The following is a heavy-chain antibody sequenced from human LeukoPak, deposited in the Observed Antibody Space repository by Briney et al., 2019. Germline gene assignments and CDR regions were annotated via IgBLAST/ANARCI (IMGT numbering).Heavy chain of an antibody. CDR2: TYYSGST. CDR1: GGSISSSSYY. V-gene: IGHV4-39*01. D-gene: IGHD6-13*01. CDR3: ARHPKAAAGPWYFDY. J-gene: IGHJ4*02. Sequence: SETLSLTCTVSGGSISSSSYYWGWIRQPPGKGLEWIGSTYYSGSTYYNPSLKSRVTISVDTSKNQFSLKLSSVTAADTAVYYCARHPKAAAGPWYFDYWGQGTLVTVSS.